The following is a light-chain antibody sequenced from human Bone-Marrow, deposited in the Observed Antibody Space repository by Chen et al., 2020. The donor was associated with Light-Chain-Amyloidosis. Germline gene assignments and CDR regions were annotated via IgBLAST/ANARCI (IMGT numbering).Light chain of an antibody. CDR1: ALPTKY. CDR3: QSADSSGTYEVI. CDR2: RDT. V-gene: IGLV3-25*03. J-gene: IGLJ2*01. Sequence: SYELTQPPSVSVSPGQTATITCSGDALPTKYAYWYQQKPGQAPVLVIHRDTERPSGISERFSGSSSETTATLTISGVQAEDEADYHCQSADSSGTYEVIFGGGTKLTVL.